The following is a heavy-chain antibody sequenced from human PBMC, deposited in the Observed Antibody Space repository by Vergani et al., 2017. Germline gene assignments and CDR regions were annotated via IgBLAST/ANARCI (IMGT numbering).Heavy chain of an antibody. D-gene: IGHD1-20*01. J-gene: IGHJ4*02. V-gene: IGHV3-23*04. CDR1: GFTFSSYA. CDR3: TTEVYNWNYVGY. CDR2: ISGSGGST. Sequence: EVQLVESGGGLVKPGGSLRLSCAASGFTFSSYAMSWVRQAPGKGLEWVSAISGSGGSTYYADSVKGRFTISRDDSKNTLYLQMNSLKTEDTAVYYCTTEVYNWNYVGYWGQGTLVTVSS.